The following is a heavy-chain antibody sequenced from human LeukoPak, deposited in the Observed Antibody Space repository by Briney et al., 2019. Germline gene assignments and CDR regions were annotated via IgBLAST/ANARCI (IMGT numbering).Heavy chain of an antibody. D-gene: IGHD3-22*01. J-gene: IGHJ4*02. CDR2: ISAYNGNP. CDR3: ARDSRYDSSGPRDIY. V-gene: IGHV1-18*01. CDR1: GYTFTSYG. Sequence: AAVTVSCKASGYTFTSYGLSWVRPAAGQGLDWMGWISAYNGNPNYLHKLQGGVTMTTYPSTSTAYMELRSLRSDDTAVYYCARDSRYDSSGPRDIYWGQGTLVTVSS.